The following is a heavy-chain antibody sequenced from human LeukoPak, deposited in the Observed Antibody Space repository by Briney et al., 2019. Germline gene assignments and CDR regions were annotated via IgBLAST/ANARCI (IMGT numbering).Heavy chain of an antibody. CDR2: IKQDGSEK. CDR1: GFTFSSYW. Sequence: GGSLRLSCAASGFTFSSYWMSWVRQAPGKGLEWVANIKQDGSEKYYVDSVKGRFTISRDNAKNSLYLQMNSLRAEDTAVHDCARDPAQFRGYSYGASFFDYWGQGTLVTVSS. J-gene: IGHJ4*02. V-gene: IGHV3-7*01. D-gene: IGHD5-18*01. CDR3: ARDPAQFRGYSYGASFFDY.